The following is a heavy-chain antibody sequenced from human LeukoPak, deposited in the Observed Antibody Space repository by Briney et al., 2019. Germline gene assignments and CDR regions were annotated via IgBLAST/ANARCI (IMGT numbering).Heavy chain of an antibody. V-gene: IGHV3-23*01. CDR2: ISGSGGST. D-gene: IGHD3-16*01. CDR1: GFTFSSYG. J-gene: IGHJ6*04. CDR3: AKSLSPGDNYYYYGMDV. Sequence: PWGYLRLSWSASGFTFSSYGMRWVRPAPGKGLKWVSGISGSGGSTYYADSVKGRFTISRDKSKYTLYLQMNRLRAEGTAVYFCAKSLSPGDNYYYYGMDVWGKGTTVTVSS.